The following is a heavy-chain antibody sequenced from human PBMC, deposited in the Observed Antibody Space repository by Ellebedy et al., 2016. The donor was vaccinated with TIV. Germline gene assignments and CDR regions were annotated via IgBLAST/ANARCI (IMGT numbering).Heavy chain of an antibody. CDR1: GGSISSYY. CDR3: AIDRRFREVIAARRGDYDYYGMDV. V-gene: IGHV4-59*01. D-gene: IGHD6-6*01. Sequence: MPSETLSLTCTVSGGSISSYYWSWVRQSPGKGLEWIGYIDYSGSSNYNPSLKSRVTISVDTPKNQFSLKLTSPIPSDTGGYYCAIDRRFREVIAARRGDYDYYGMDVWGQGTMVTVSS. J-gene: IGHJ6*02. CDR2: IDYSGSS.